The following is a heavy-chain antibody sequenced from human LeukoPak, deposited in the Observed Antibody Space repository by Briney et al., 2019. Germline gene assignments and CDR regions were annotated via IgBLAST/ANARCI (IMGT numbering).Heavy chain of an antibody. V-gene: IGHV3-74*01. Sequence: PGGSLRLSCGASGFTFSHYGMHWVRQAPGKGLVWVSRINGDGSSTNYADSVKGRFTISRDNAKNTLYLQMNSLRAEDTAVYYCASFVGGNVVYWGHGTLVTVSS. J-gene: IGHJ4*01. D-gene: IGHD4-23*01. CDR1: GFTFSHYG. CDR3: ASFVGGNVVY. CDR2: INGDGSST.